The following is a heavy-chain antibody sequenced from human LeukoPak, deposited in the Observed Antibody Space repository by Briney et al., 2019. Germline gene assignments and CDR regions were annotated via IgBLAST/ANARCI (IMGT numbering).Heavy chain of an antibody. Sequence: SETLSHTCTVSGGSINSSSYYWGWIRQPPGKGPEWIGSIHHTGSTYYNLSFKSRVTISVDTSNNQFSLRLRSVTAADTAVYYCARRGTRWYFDYWGQGTLVTVSS. V-gene: IGHV4-39*01. J-gene: IGHJ4*02. CDR2: IHHTGST. CDR3: ARRGTRWYFDY. CDR1: GGSINSSSYY. D-gene: IGHD1-14*01.